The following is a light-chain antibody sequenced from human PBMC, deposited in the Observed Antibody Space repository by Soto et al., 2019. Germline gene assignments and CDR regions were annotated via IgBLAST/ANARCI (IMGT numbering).Light chain of an antibody. Sequence: QSALTQPASVPGSPGQSITISCTGSSRDVGNYNLVSWYQQHPGKAPKLMIYEDTKWPSGVSNRFSGSKSGNTAYLTISGLQAEDEADYYCWSYAVGRTYVFGTGTKVTVL. CDR2: EDT. V-gene: IGLV2-23*01. CDR1: SRDVGNYNL. J-gene: IGLJ1*01. CDR3: WSYAVGRTYV.